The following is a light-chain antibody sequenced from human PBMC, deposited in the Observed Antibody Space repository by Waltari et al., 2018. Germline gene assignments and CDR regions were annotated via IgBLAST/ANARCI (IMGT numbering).Light chain of an antibody. J-gene: IGLJ2*01. Sequence: QSALTQPASVSGSPGQSITISCTGTSRDIGAYNYVCWYRQYPGKAPKLIISVVNTRPSGISNRFSGSKSGNTASLTISGLQAEDEADYYCSSYTSSSTLVFGGGTRLTVL. CDR1: SRDIGAYNY. CDR3: SSYTSSSTLV. CDR2: VVN. V-gene: IGLV2-14*03.